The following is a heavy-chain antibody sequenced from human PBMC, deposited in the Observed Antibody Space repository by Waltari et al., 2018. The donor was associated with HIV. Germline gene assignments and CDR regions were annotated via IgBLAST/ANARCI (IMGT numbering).Heavy chain of an antibody. Sequence: EVQLLESGGGLVQPGGSLRLSCAASGLTFSNNAMNWVRQAPGKGLEGVSGIRGRGTDRYYAGSVKGRFTISRDNSKNNLFLQMNSLRAEDTAVYYCTGGFTHVSDYWGQGTLVTVSS. D-gene: IGHD5-12*01. CDR2: IRGRGTDR. V-gene: IGHV3-23*01. CDR1: GLTFSNNA. J-gene: IGHJ4*02. CDR3: TGGFTHVSDY.